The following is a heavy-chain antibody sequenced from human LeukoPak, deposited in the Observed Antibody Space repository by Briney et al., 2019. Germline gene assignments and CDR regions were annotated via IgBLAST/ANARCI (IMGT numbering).Heavy chain of an antibody. J-gene: IGHJ2*01. V-gene: IGHV3-53*01. Sequence: GGSLRLSCAASGFSFSSYAMSWVRQAPGKGLEWVSVIYSGGSTYYADSVKGRFTISRDNSKNTLYLQMNSLRAEDTAVYYCARDRLGDWYFDLWGRGTLVTVSS. CDR3: ARDRLGDWYFDL. D-gene: IGHD7-27*01. CDR2: IYSGGST. CDR1: GFSFSSYA.